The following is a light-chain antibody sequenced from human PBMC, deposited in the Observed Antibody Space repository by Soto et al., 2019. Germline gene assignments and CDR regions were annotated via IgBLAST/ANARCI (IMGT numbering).Light chain of an antibody. CDR2: EGS. V-gene: IGLV2-23*01. CDR3: CSYAGSSTVV. Sequence: QSALTQPDSVSGSPGQSITISCTGTSSDGGSYNLVSWYQQHPGKAAKLMIYEGSKRPSGVSNRFSGSKSGNTASLTISGLQAEDEADYYCCSYAGSSTVVFGGGTQLTV. CDR1: SSDGGSYNL. J-gene: IGLJ2*01.